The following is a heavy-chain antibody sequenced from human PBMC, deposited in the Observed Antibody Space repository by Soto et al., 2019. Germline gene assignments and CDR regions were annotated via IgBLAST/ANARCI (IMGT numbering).Heavy chain of an antibody. CDR3: ARSQGSSTSLEIYYYYYYGMDV. CDR1: GGTFGSYA. Sequence: QVQLVQSGAEVKKPGSSVKVSCKASGGTFGSYAISWVRQAPGQGLEWMGGIIPIPGTANYAQKFQGGVTIAADESTSTAYMVLSSLRSEDTAVYYCARSQGSSTSLEIYYYYYYGMDVWGQGTTVTVSS. V-gene: IGHV1-69*01. J-gene: IGHJ6*02. CDR2: IIPIPGTA. D-gene: IGHD2-2*01.